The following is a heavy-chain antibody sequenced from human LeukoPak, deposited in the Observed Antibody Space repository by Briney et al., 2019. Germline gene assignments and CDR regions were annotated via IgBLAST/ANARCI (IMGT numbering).Heavy chain of an antibody. Sequence: SQTLSLTCTVSGGSLSSGAYYWSWLRQPPGKGLEWIGYIYYSGSTYYNPSLKSRVTISVDTSKNQFSLKLSSVTAADTAVYYCARDGQLGYCSSTSCYNAFDIWGQGTMVTVSS. CDR1: GGSLSSGAYY. D-gene: IGHD2-2*02. CDR2: IYYSGST. CDR3: ARDGQLGYCSSTSCYNAFDI. J-gene: IGHJ3*02. V-gene: IGHV4-30-4*08.